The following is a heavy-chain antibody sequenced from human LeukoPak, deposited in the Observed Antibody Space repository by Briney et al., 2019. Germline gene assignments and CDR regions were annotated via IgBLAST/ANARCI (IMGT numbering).Heavy chain of an antibody. J-gene: IGHJ2*01. V-gene: IGHV1-8*01. CDR1: GYTFTSYD. Sequence: ASVKVSCKASGYTFTSYDIKWVRQATGQGLEWMGWMNPNSGNTGYAQKFQGRVTMTRNTSISTAYMELSSLRSEDTAVYYCARDCGGDCYISTRYFDLWGRGTLVTVSS. D-gene: IGHD2-21*02. CDR3: ARDCGGDCYISTRYFDL. CDR2: MNPNSGNT.